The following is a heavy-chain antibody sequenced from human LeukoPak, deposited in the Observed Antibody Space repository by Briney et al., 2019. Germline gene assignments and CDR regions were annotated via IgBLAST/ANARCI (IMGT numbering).Heavy chain of an antibody. D-gene: IGHD3-10*01. V-gene: IGHV4-34*01. J-gene: IGHJ4*02. CDR2: INHSGST. Sequence: KPSETLSLTCAVYGGSFSGYYWSWIRQPPGKGLEWIGEINHSGSTNYNPSLKSRVTISVDTSKNQFSLKLSSVTAADTAVYYRARGRLLFGRGFYYFDYWGQGTLVTVSS. CDR3: ARGRLLFGRGFYYFDY. CDR1: GGSFSGYY.